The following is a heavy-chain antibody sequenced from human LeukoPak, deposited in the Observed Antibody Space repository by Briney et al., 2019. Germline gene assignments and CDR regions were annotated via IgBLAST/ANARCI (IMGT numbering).Heavy chain of an antibody. V-gene: IGHV1-2*02. Sequence: GSVKVSCKASGYTFTGYNMHWVRQAPGQGLECLGWINPNSGGTNCAQKFQGRVTMTRDTSISTAYMELSRLRSDDTAVYYCARSLVTTNYWGQGTLVTVSS. CDR3: ARSLVTTNY. CDR1: GYTFTGYN. CDR2: INPNSGGT. D-gene: IGHD3-9*01. J-gene: IGHJ4*02.